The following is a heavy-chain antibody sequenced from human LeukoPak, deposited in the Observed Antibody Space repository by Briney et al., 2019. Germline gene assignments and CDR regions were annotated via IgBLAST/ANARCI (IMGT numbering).Heavy chain of an antibody. V-gene: IGHV1-2*02. D-gene: IGHD6-6*01. CDR2: INPNSGGT. CDR1: GYTFTGYY. CDR3: AREPYSSSSGLLRLYQDRYGMDV. J-gene: IGHJ6*02. Sequence: ASVKASCKASGYTFTGYYMHWVRQAPGQGLEWMGWINPNSGGTNYAQKFQGRVTMTRDTSISTAYMELSRLRSDDTAVYYCAREPYSSSSGLLRLYQDRYGMDVWGQGTTVTVSS.